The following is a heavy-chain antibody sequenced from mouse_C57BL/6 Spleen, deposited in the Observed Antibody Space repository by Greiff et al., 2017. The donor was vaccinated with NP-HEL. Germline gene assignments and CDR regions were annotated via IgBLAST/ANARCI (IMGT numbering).Heavy chain of an antibody. D-gene: IGHD1-1*01. Sequence: EVKLMESGPELVKPGASVKISCKASGYSFTDYNMNWVKQSNGKSLEWIGVINPNYGTTSYNQKFKGKATLTVDQSSSTAYMQLNSLTSEDSAVYYCAKGITTVPFDYWGQGTTLTVSS. V-gene: IGHV1-39*01. CDR1: GYSFTDYN. J-gene: IGHJ2*01. CDR3: AKGITTVPFDY. CDR2: INPNYGTT.